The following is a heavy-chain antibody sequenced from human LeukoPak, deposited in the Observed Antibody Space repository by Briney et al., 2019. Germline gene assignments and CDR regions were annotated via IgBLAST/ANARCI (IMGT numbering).Heavy chain of an antibody. Sequence: ASVKVSCKASGYTFTSYDINWVRQATGQGLERMGWMNPNSGNTGYAQKFQGRVTITRNTSISTAYMELSSLRSEDTAVYYCARGLRSYYGSGSYGPFDYWGQGTLVTVSS. D-gene: IGHD3-10*01. J-gene: IGHJ4*02. CDR3: ARGLRSYYGSGSYGPFDY. CDR1: GYTFTSYD. CDR2: MNPNSGNT. V-gene: IGHV1-8*03.